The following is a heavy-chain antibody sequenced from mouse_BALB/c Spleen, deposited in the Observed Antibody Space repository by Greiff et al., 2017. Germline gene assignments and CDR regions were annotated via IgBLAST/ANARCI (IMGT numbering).Heavy chain of an antibody. J-gene: IGHJ1*01. Sequence: EVQLQQSGAELVKPGASVKLSCTASGFNIKDTYMHWVKQRPEQGQEWIGRIEPANGSTKYDPKFQGKATITADTSSNTAYLQFSSLTSEDTAVYYCARSGGYDWYFDVWGAGTTVTVSS. D-gene: IGHD1-2*01. V-gene: IGHV14-3*02. CDR2: IEPANGST. CDR3: ARSGGYDWYFDV. CDR1: GFNIKDTY.